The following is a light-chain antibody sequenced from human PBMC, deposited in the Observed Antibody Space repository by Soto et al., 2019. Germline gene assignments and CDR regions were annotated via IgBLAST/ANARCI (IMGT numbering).Light chain of an antibody. CDR1: RSVSSNY. J-gene: IGKJ1*01. V-gene: IGKV3-20*01. Sequence: EIVLTQSPGTLSLSPGERATLSCRASRSVSSNYLAWYQQKPGQAPRLLIYGASSRATGIPDRFSGSGSGTDFTLTISGLEPEDFAVYYCQQYGNSPQTFGQGTKVDI. CDR3: QQYGNSPQT. CDR2: GAS.